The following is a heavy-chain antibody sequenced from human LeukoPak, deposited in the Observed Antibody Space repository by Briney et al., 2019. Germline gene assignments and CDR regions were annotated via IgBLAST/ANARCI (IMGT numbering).Heavy chain of an antibody. V-gene: IGHV3-21*01. CDR2: ISSSSSYI. CDR3: ARAGEEFKN. Sequence: PSETLSLTCAVSGGSISSSNWWSWVRQPPGKGLEWVSSISSSSSYIYYADSVKGRFTISRDNAKNSLYLQMNSLRAEDTAVYYCARAGEEFKNWGQGTLVTVSS. D-gene: IGHD2/OR15-2a*01. J-gene: IGHJ4*02. CDR1: GGSISSSN.